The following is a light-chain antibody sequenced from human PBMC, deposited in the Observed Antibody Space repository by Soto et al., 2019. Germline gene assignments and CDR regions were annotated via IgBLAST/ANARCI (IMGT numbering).Light chain of an antibody. CDR2: GAS. J-gene: IGKJ3*01. CDR1: QDIRKY. V-gene: IGKV1-33*01. Sequence: DIQMTQSPSSLSASVGDRVTITCQASQDIRKYLSWYQQKPGKAPKLLSYGASYLETGVPSRFSGSGYGTDVTGTIRSLQPEDIAAYYCQRYDQLTPFTCGPGTKVAIK. CDR3: QRYDQLTPFT.